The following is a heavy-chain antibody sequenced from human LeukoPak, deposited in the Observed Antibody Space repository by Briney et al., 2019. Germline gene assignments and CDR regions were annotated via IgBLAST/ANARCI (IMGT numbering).Heavy chain of an antibody. J-gene: IGHJ4*02. V-gene: IGHV3-23*01. D-gene: IGHD3-16*01. CDR2: ISGSGGST. CDR1: GFTFSSYA. Sequence: GGSLRLSCAASGFTFSSYAMSWVRQAPGKGLEWASAISGSGGSTYYADSVKGRFTISRDNSKNTLYLQMNSLRAEDTAVYYCAKVRYSDYYFDYWGQGTLVTVSS. CDR3: AKVRYSDYYFDY.